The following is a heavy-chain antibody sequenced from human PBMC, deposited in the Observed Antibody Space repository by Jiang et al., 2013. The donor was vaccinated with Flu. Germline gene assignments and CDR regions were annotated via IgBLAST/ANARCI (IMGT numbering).Heavy chain of an antibody. J-gene: IGHJ6*04. D-gene: IGHD5-18*01. V-gene: IGHV5-51*01. CDR3: ARQPELKSPDTAMVTNYYGMDV. Sequence: GAEVKKPGESLKISCKGSGYSFTSYWIGWVRQMPGKGLEWMGIIYPGDSDTRYSPSFQGQVTISADKSISTAYLQWSSLKASDTAMYYCARQPELKSPDTAMVTNYYGMDVWGKGTTVTVSS. CDR2: IYPGDSDT. CDR1: GYSFTSYW.